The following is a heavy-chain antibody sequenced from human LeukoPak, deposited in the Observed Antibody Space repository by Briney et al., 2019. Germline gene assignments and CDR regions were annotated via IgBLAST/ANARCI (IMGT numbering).Heavy chain of an antibody. CDR3: ARETAHAFDF. Sequence: ASVKVSCKAAGYTFINYPMNWVRQAPGQGLEWMGWINTHTGKPTYAQGFTGRFVFSLDTSGSTAYLQISGLRADDTAAYYCARETAHAFDFWGQGTMVTVSS. V-gene: IGHV7-4-1*02. CDR2: INTHTGKP. J-gene: IGHJ3*01. CDR1: GYTFINYP. D-gene: IGHD5-18*01.